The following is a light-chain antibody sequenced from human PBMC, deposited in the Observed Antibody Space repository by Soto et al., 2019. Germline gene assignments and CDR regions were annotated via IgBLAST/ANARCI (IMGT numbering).Light chain of an antibody. CDR2: GAS. J-gene: IGKJ5*01. CDR3: QQYGSSPST. V-gene: IGKV3-20*01. CDR1: QSVRSSY. Sequence: IVLTQSPGTLSLSPGERATLSCRASQSVRSSYLAWYQQKPGQAPRRLIYGASSMATGIPDRFSGRGSGTDFTLTISRLEPEDFAVYYCQQYGSSPSTFGQGTRLEIK.